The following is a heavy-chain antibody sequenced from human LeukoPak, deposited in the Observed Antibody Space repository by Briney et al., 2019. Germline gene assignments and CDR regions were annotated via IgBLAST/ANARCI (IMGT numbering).Heavy chain of an antibody. V-gene: IGHV3-23*01. CDR2: ISGSGGTS. Sequence: GGSPRLSCLPSGFTFSNYAMTWVRQAPGKGLEWVSSISGSGGTSYYADSVKGRFTISRDSAKNMLFLQMNRLRAEDTAVYYCAKSPYFYNSGRSVDVWGKGTTVTVSS. J-gene: IGHJ6*04. CDR1: GFTFSNYA. CDR3: AKSPYFYNSGRSVDV. D-gene: IGHD3-10*01.